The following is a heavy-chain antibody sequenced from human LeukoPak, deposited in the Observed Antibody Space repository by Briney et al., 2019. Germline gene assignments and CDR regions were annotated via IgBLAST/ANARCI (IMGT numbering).Heavy chain of an antibody. CDR2: INHSGST. CDR1: GGSFSGYY. J-gene: IGHJ4*02. V-gene: IGHV4-34*01. CDR3: ARASPPVYDFWDY. D-gene: IGHD3-3*01. Sequence: SETLSLTCAVYGGSFSGYYWSWIRQPPGEGLEWIGEINHSGSTNYNPSLKSRVTISVDTSKNQFSLKLSSVTAADTAVYYCARASPPVYDFWDYWGQGTLVTVSS.